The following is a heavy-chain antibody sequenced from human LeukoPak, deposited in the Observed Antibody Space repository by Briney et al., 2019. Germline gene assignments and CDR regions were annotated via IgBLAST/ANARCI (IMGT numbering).Heavy chain of an antibody. D-gene: IGHD3-3*01. Sequence: GGSLRLSCAASGFTLSSNYMSWVRQAPGKGLEWVAVISYDGSNKYYADSVKGRFTISRDNSKNTLYLQMNSLRAEDTAVYYCARAGVVRGDYWGQGTLVTVSS. CDR1: GFTLSSNY. CDR3: ARAGVVRGDY. J-gene: IGHJ4*02. CDR2: ISYDGSNK. V-gene: IGHV3-30-3*01.